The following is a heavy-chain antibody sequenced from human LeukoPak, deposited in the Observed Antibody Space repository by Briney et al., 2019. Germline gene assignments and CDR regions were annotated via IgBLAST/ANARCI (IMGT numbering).Heavy chain of an antibody. V-gene: IGHV1-18*01. J-gene: IGHJ4*02. CDR3: ARDIVDIVATMGGY. CDR1: GYTFTTYG. Sequence: GASVKVSCKASGYTFTTYGISWVRQAPGQGLEWMGWISAYNGNTNYAQKLQGRVTLTTDTSTRTAYMELRSLRSDDTAVYYCARDIVDIVATMGGYWGQGTLVTVSS. CDR2: ISAYNGNT. D-gene: IGHD5-12*01.